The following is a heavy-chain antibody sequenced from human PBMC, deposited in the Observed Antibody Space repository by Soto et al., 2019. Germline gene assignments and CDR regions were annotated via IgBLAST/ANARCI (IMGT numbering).Heavy chain of an antibody. V-gene: IGHV1-69*12. CDR1: GGTFNSYA. CDR2: IIPIFGTA. Sequence: QVQLVQSGAEVKKPGSSVKVSCKASGGTFNSYAISWVRQAPGQGLEWMGGIIPIFGTADYAPKFQGRVTITAVESTSTAYMELSSLGSEDTAVYYCASHYDSGGYYYRGLDYWGQGTLVTVSS. J-gene: IGHJ4*02. D-gene: IGHD3-22*01. CDR3: ASHYDSGGYYYRGLDY.